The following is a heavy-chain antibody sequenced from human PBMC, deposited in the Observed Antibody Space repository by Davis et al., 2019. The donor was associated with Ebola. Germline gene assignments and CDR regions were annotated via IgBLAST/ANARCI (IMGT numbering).Heavy chain of an antibody. CDR1: GYTFTSYD. CDR2: MNPNSGNT. CDR3: ARTRRYNWIQADY. Sequence: AASVKVSCKASGYTFTSYDINWVRQATGQGLEWMGWMNPNSGNTGYAQKFQGRVTMTRNTSISTAYMELSSLRSEDTAVYYCARTRRYNWIQADYWGQGTLVTVSS. J-gene: IGHJ4*02. V-gene: IGHV1-8*01. D-gene: IGHD1-20*01.